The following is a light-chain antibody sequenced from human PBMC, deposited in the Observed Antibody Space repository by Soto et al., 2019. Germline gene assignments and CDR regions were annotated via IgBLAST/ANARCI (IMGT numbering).Light chain of an antibody. V-gene: IGLV4-69*01. CDR1: SGHNNYA. J-gene: IGLJ2*01. Sequence: QLVLTQSPSASASLGASVKLTCTLSSGHNNYAIAWHQQQSDKGPRYLMKVNSAGSHTKGDGIPDRFSGSSSGAERYLTISSLQSEDEADYYCQTWGAGIQVFGGGTKLTVL. CDR3: QTWGAGIQV. CDR2: VNSAGSH.